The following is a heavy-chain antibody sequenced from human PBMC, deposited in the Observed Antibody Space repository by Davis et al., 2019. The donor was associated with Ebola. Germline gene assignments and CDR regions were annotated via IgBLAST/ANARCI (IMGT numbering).Heavy chain of an antibody. D-gene: IGHD4-17*01. CDR2: INSDGSST. CDR3: ARDNYGDYPVFHY. V-gene: IGHV3-74*01. CDR1: GFTFSSYG. J-gene: IGHJ4*02. Sequence: GESLKISCAASGFTFSSYGMHWVRQAPGKGLVWVSRINSDGSSTSYADSVKGRFTISRDNAKNTLYLQMNSLRAEDTAVYYCARDNYGDYPVFHYWGQGTLVTVSS.